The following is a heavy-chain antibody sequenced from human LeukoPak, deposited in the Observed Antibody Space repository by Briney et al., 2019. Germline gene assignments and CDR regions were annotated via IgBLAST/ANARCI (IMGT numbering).Heavy chain of an antibody. CDR1: GFTFSNYA. D-gene: IGHD3-10*01. CDR2: ISGSGGST. V-gene: IGHV3-23*01. CDR3: AKQTTFPGSYHLANFDY. J-gene: IGHJ4*02. Sequence: GGSLRLSCAASGFTFSNYAMSWVRQAPGKGLEWVSAISGSGGSTYYADSVKGRFTISRDNSKNTLYLQMNSLRAEDTAVYYCAKQTTFPGSYHLANFDYWGQGTLVTVSS.